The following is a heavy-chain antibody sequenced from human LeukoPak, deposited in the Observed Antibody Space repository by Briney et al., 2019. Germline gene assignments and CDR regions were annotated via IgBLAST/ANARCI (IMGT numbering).Heavy chain of an antibody. V-gene: IGHV4-59*01. CDR2: ISYSGST. D-gene: IGHD4-17*01. J-gene: IGHJ4*02. Sequence: SETLSLTCTVSGGSISSYYWSWIRQPPGKGLEWIGYISYSGSTNYNPSLKSRVTISVDTSKNQFSLKLSSVTAADTAVYYCARTHDYGDYPTTYFDCWGQGTLVTVS. CDR3: ARTHDYGDYPTTYFDC. CDR1: GGSISSYY.